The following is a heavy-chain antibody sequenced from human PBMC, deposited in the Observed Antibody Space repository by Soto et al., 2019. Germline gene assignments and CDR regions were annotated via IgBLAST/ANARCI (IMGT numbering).Heavy chain of an antibody. J-gene: IGHJ5*02. CDR2: ISSSSSYI. V-gene: IGHV3-21*01. Sequence: GGSLRLSCAASGFTFSSGSMNWVRQAPGKGLEWVLSISSSSSYIYYADSVKGRFTISRDNAKNSLYLQMNSLRAEDTAVYYCARDPSVDFWSGYYSGWFDPWGQGTLVTVSS. CDR1: GFTFSSGS. D-gene: IGHD3-3*01. CDR3: ARDPSVDFWSGYYSGWFDP.